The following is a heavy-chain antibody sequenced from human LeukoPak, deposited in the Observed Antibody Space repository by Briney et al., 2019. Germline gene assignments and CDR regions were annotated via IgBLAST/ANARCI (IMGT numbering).Heavy chain of an antibody. CDR1: GFIFSAFT. J-gene: IGHJ4*02. D-gene: IGHD3-10*01. CDR2: IRAVGTT. V-gene: IGHV3-23*01. CDR3: AKALSSGSFDY. Sequence: GGSLRLSCAASGFIFSAFTMSWVRQAPGKGLEWVSSIRAVGTTFHADSVKGRFTISRDDSRNTVYLQMNSLRADDTAVYYCAKALSSGSFDYWGQGALVTVSS.